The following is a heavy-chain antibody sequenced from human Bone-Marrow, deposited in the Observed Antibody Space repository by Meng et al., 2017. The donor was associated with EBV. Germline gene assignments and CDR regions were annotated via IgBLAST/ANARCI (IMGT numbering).Heavy chain of an antibody. CDR1: GFTFSRYW. Sequence: GRLVEAGGALVQPGGSLRLSCVASGFTFSRYWMHWVRQVPGKGLEWISRTNEDGRTVDYADSVKGRFTISRDNTKNTLYLQMDSLRVEDTALYLCSRDLAGQYDDWGQGTLVTVSS. V-gene: IGHV3-74*01. J-gene: IGHJ4*02. CDR2: TNEDGRTV. D-gene: IGHD3-3*02. CDR3: SRDLAGQYDD.